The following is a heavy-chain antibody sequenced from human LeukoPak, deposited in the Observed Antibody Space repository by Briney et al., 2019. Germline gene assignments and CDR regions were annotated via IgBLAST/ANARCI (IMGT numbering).Heavy chain of an antibody. Sequence: ASVKVSCKASGYTFTSYDINWVRQATGQGLEWMGWMNPNSGNTGYAQKFQGRVTMTRNTSISTAYMELSSLRSEDTAVYYCARGARGYYGSGSYSADGMDVWGQGTTVTVSS. V-gene: IGHV1-8*01. D-gene: IGHD3-10*01. CDR3: ARGARGYYGSGSYSADGMDV. J-gene: IGHJ6*02. CDR1: GYTFTSYD. CDR2: MNPNSGNT.